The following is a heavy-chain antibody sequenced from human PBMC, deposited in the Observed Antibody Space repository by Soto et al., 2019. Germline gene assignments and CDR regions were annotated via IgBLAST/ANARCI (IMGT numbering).Heavy chain of an antibody. CDR3: ARKTSPPTTTYNWFDP. CDR1: GSSVTSGNYY. CDR2: IPYSGST. Sequence: QVQLQESGPGLVKPSETLSLTCTVSGSSVTSGNYYWTWIRQPPGKGLEWIGSIPYSGSTNYKPCLNSRVTISIDTSKNQFSLKLSSVTAADTAVYFCARKTSPPTTTYNWFDPWGQGTLVTVSS. J-gene: IGHJ5*02. V-gene: IGHV4-61*01. D-gene: IGHD5-12*01.